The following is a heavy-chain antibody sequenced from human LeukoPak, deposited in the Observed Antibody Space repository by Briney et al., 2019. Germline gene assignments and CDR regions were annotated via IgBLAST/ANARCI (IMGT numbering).Heavy chain of an antibody. V-gene: IGHV3-48*01. CDR2: ITSSSSTM. CDR3: AREGYYGSGLYYYYYMDV. CDR1: GFTFSSHG. Sequence: SGGTLRLSCAASGFTFSSHGMSWVRQAPGKGLEWVSYITSSSSTMYYADSVKGRFTISRDNAKNSLYLQMKSLRAEDTAVYYCAREGYYGSGLYYYYYMDVWGKGTTVTVSS. J-gene: IGHJ6*03. D-gene: IGHD3-10*01.